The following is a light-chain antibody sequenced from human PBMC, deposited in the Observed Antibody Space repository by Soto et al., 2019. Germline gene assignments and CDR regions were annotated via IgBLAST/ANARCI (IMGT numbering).Light chain of an antibody. CDR2: AAS. CDR3: QQSYSTPPT. Sequence: DIHLTQSPSFLSASIGDRVTITFRASQGVSTYLAWYLQRPGKAPKLLIYAASSLQSGVPSRFIGSGSGTDFTLTISSLQPEDFATYYCQQSYSTPPTFGGGTKVDIK. J-gene: IGKJ4*01. CDR1: QGVSTY. V-gene: IGKV1-39*01.